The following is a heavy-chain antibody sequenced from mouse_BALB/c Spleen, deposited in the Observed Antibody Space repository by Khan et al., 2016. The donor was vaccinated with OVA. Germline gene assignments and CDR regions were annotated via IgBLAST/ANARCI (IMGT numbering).Heavy chain of an antibody. V-gene: IGHV1-80*01. D-gene: IGHD2-14*01. Sequence: QIQLVQSGAELVRPGSSVKISCKASGSAFSNYWINWVKQRPGQGLEWIGQIYPGDGDPSFTGKFRGKATLTAEHSSSTAYIQLSSLPSEDAAVYFGARSGYDYFAYWGQGTLVTVSA. CDR3: ARSGYDYFAY. CDR2: IYPGDGDP. CDR1: GSAFSNYW. J-gene: IGHJ3*01.